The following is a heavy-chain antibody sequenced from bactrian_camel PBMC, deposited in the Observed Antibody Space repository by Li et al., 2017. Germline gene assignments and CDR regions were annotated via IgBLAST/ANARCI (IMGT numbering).Heavy chain of an antibody. CDR3: SLYWGF. V-gene: IGHV3S19*01. Sequence: DVQLVESGGGLVQSGGSLRLSCATSGFEFSNSYMHWVRQVPGKGQEWVSSIYTGDGTTNFADSVKGRFAISRDNAKNIMYLQMNSLTSEDSALYYCSLYWGFWGQGTQVTVS. D-gene: IGHD2*01. CDR2: IYTGDGTT. CDR1: GFEFSNSY. J-gene: IGHJ4*01.